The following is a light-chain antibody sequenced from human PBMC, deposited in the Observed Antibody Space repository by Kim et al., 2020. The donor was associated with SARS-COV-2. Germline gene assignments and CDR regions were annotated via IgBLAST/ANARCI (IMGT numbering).Light chain of an antibody. Sequence: LPPSPSASASLGASVKLTCTLSSGHSSYAIAWHQQQPEKGPRYLMKLNSDGSHSKGDGIPDRFSGSSSGAERYLTISSLQSEDEADYYCQTWGTGIWVFGGGTKLTVL. CDR1: SGHSSYA. CDR3: QTWGTGIWV. CDR2: LNSDGSH. V-gene: IGLV4-69*01. J-gene: IGLJ3*02.